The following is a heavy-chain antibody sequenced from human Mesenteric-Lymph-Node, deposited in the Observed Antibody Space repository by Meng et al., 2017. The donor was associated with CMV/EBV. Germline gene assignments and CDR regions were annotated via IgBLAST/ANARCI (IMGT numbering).Heavy chain of an antibody. CDR1: GGSISYDY. CDR2: IYYSGST. D-gene: IGHD2/OR15-2a*01. J-gene: IGHJ4*02. CDR3: ARTLYISGVQIFDF. Sequence: TVSGGSISYDYWSWIRQPPGKGLEWIGYIYYSGSTNYNPSLKSRVTMSLDTSKNQFSLKLSSVTAADTAAYYCARTLYISGVQIFDFWGQGTLVTVSS. V-gene: IGHV4-59*01.